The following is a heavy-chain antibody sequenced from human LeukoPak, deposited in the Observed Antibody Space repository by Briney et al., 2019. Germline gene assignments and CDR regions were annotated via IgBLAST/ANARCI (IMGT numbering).Heavy chain of an antibody. CDR2: IYYSGST. Sequence: PSETLSLTCTVSGGSISSYYWSWIRQPPGKGLEWIGYIYYSGSTNYNPSLKSRVTISVDTSKNQFSLKLSSVTAADTAVYYCARFRQEYSSSWPFDYWGQGTLVTVSS. V-gene: IGHV4-59*12. D-gene: IGHD6-13*01. J-gene: IGHJ4*02. CDR1: GGSISSYY. CDR3: ARFRQEYSSSWPFDY.